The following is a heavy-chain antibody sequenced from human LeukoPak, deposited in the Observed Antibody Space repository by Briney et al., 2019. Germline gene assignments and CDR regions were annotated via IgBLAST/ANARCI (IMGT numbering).Heavy chain of an antibody. Sequence: TGGSLRLSCAASGFTFSNYAMPWVRKAPGKGLEWVSTISGSGDSTYYSDSVKGRFTISRDNSENTLYLQLNSLRAEDTAVYYCAKGGWGTVLDYWGQGTLVTVSP. V-gene: IGHV3-23*01. CDR3: AKGGWGTVLDY. D-gene: IGHD3-16*01. CDR1: GFTFSNYA. CDR2: ISGSGDST. J-gene: IGHJ4*02.